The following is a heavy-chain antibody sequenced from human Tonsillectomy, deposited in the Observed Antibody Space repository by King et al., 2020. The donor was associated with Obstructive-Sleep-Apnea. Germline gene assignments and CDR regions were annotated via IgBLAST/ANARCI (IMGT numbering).Heavy chain of an antibody. CDR1: GFTFDVFA. CDR2: IIWDSGSI. J-gene: IGHJ6*02. CDR3: AKDSYYDSGGPYYYDMDV. Sequence: VQLVESGGGLVQPGRSLRLSCAASGFTFDVFALHWVRQRPGKGLEWGPSIIWDSGSIAYADSVDGRFTISRDNAKKSRYPQMNSLRAEETALYYCAKDSYYDSGGPYYYDMDVWGQGTPVTVSS. V-gene: IGHV3-9*01. D-gene: IGHD3-22*01.